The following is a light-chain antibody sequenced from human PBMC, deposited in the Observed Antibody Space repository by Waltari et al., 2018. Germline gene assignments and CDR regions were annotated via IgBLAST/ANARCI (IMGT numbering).Light chain of an antibody. J-gene: IGKJ1*01. CDR2: AAS. V-gene: IGKV3-15*01. CDR3: QQYDNWPKT. Sequence: EIVMTQSPATLSVSPGARATLSCRARQSVSSNLAWYQQKPGQSPRLLIYAASTRATGIPARFSGSGSGTEFTLTISSMQSEDFAVYFCQQYDNWPKTFGQGTKVEIK. CDR1: QSVSSN.